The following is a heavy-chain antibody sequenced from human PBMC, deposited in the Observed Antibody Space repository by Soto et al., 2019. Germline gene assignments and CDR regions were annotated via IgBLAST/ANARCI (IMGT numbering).Heavy chain of an antibody. CDR3: ARGTLFGVVYYYYGMDV. Sequence: SVKVSCKASGGTFSSYAISWVRQAPGQGLEWMGGIIPIFGTANYAQKFQGRVTIAADESTSTAYMELSSLRSEDTAVYYCARGTLFGVVYYYYGMDVWGQGTTVTVSS. J-gene: IGHJ6*02. CDR2: IIPIFGTA. CDR1: GGTFSSYA. D-gene: IGHD3-3*01. V-gene: IGHV1-69*13.